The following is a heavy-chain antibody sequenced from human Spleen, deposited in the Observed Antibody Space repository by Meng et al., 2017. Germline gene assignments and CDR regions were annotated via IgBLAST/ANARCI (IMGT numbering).Heavy chain of an antibody. D-gene: IGHD1-7*01. CDR1: GYTFIAAY. CDR2: IIPSSGDA. Sequence: QGQLVQFGAGGKKPGASVKLSCRASGYTFIAAYVHWVRQAPGQGLEWMGRIIPSSGDANSAQKFLGRVTLTWDTSISTAYMELSSLRSDDTAIYYCARDGGNYDFDYWGQGTLVTVSS. CDR3: ARDGGNYDFDY. J-gene: IGHJ4*02. V-gene: IGHV1-2*06.